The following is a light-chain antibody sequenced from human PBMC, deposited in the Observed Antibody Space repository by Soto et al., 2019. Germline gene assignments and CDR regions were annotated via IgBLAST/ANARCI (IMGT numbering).Light chain of an antibody. Sequence: DIQRTQSASSVSASIGDRVTITCRASQSISKYLNWYQQKQGKAPKFLIYAASSLQSGVPSRFSVSVSGTDGTITISSLKKEDGSTYYCQQSYNTPLTFGQGTRLEI. CDR3: QQSYNTPLT. J-gene: IGKJ5*01. V-gene: IGKV1-39*01. CDR2: AAS. CDR1: QSISKY.